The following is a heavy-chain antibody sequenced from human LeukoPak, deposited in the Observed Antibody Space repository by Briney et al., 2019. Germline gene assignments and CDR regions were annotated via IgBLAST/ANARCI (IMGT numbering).Heavy chain of an antibody. D-gene: IGHD5-24*01. J-gene: IGHJ6*02. CDR3: ASRDKGYYYGMDV. CDR1: GFTVSGNY. Sequence: GGSLRLSCAASGFTVSGNYMSWVRQAPGKGLEWVSLLYSGGSTYYADSVKGRFSISRDNSKNTLYLQMNSLRAEDMAVYYCASRDKGYYYGMDVWGQGTTVTVSS. V-gene: IGHV3-66*01. CDR2: LYSGGST.